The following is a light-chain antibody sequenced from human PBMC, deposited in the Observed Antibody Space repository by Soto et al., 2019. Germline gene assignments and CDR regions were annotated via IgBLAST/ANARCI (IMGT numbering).Light chain of an antibody. CDR3: CSYAGSSTSWV. CDR1: SSAVGSYNL. CDR2: EGS. Sequence: QSVLTQPASVSGSPGQSITISCTGTSSAVGSYNLVSWYQQHPGQAPKLMIYEGSKRPSGVSTRFSGSKSGNTASLTISGLEAEDEADYYCCSYAGSSTSWVFGGGTQLTVL. V-gene: IGLV2-23*01. J-gene: IGLJ2*01.